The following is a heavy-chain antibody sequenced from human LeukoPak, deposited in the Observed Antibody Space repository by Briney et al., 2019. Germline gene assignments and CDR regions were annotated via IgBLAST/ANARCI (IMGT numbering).Heavy chain of an antibody. D-gene: IGHD3-10*01. CDR1: GFTFSSYA. V-gene: IGHV3-30-3*01. CDR3: ARAGYGSGSYRNNYYYYYGMDV. J-gene: IGHJ6*02. CDR2: ISYNGSNK. Sequence: GGSLRVSCAASGFTFSSYAMHWVRQAPGKGLEWVAVISYNGSNKYYADSVKGRFTISRDNSKNTLYLQMNSLRAEDTAVYYCARAGYGSGSYRNNYYYYYGMDVWGQGTTVTVSS.